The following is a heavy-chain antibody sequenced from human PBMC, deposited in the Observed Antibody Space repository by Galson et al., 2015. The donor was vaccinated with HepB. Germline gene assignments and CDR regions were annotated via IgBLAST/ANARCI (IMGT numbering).Heavy chain of an antibody. V-gene: IGHV3-48*01. Sequence: SLRLFCAASGFRVYSYSRHWVRQAPGEGLEWVSYIRSSSSIRNYADAVKGRLTISSDNAKNSVYLQMNSLRAEDTAVYYCARASDLDCWGQGTLVTVSS. J-gene: IGHJ4*02. D-gene: IGHD2-2*01. CDR1: GFRVYSYS. CDR2: IRSSSSIR. CDR3: ARASDLDC.